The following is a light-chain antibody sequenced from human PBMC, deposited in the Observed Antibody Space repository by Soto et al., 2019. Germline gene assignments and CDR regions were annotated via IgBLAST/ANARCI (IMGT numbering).Light chain of an antibody. CDR3: QPYSSFPLIP. V-gene: IGKV3-20*01. CDR1: QSVGSG. CDR2: GAS. J-gene: IGKJ5*01. Sequence: ERVLTQYTATLSVSPGERATLSCRASQSVGSGLGGYQQKPAQAPRLLIYGASSRATGIPDRFSGSGSGTDFTLTISRLEPEDFAVYHCQPYSSFPLIPFGHGGRPEI.